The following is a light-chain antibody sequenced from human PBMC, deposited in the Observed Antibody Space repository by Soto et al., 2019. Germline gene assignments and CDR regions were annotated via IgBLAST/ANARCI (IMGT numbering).Light chain of an antibody. V-gene: IGKV1-33*01. Sequence: DIQMTQSPSSLSASVGDRVTITCQASQAINIYLNWYHQKPGKAPNLLIYEASNLQKGVPSRFTGGGSGTHFTLTINSLQSEDSGTYYCQQYDNLPVTFGPGTKLDI. CDR2: EAS. J-gene: IGKJ3*01. CDR1: QAINIY. CDR3: QQYDNLPVT.